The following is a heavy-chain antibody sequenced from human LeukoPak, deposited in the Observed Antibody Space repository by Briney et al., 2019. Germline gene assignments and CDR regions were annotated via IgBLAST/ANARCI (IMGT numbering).Heavy chain of an antibody. V-gene: IGHV4-4*09. J-gene: IGHJ3*02. D-gene: IGHD2-2*02. CDR1: GGSISSYY. CDR3: ARLPRDYCSSTSCYMVFDI. Sequence: KSSETLSLTCTVSGGSISSYYWSWIRQPPGKGLKWIGYIYTSGSTNYNPSLKSRVTISVDTSKNQFSLKLSSVTAADTAVYYCARLPRDYCSSTSCYMVFDIWGQGTMVTVSS. CDR2: IYTSGST.